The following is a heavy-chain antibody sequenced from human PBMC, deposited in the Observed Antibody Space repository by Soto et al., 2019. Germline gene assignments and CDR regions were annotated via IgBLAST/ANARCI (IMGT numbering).Heavy chain of an antibody. Sequence: GSLRLSCTVSGFTFSDHFMAWVRQAPGKGLEWVSDISTTRNYTKYADSVKGRFSMSRDNARNSVYLQMYRLRADDTAVYYCARVSRDYYLYYFDYWGQGALVTVSS. CDR1: GFTFSDHF. J-gene: IGHJ4*02. V-gene: IGHV3-11*06. D-gene: IGHD3-3*01. CDR2: ISTTRNYT. CDR3: ARVSRDYYLYYFDY.